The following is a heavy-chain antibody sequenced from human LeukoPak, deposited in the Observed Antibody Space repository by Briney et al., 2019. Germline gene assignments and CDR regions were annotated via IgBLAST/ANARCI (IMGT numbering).Heavy chain of an antibody. CDR1: GYTFTGYY. CDR3: AGRMVRGEWFDP. J-gene: IGHJ5*02. Sequence: ASVKVSCKASGYTFTGYYMHWVRQAPGQGLEWMGWINPNSGGTNYAQKFQGRVTMTRDTSIGTAYMELSRLRSDDTAVYYCAGRMVRGEWFDPWGQGTLVTVSS. CDR2: INPNSGGT. D-gene: IGHD3-10*01. V-gene: IGHV1-2*02.